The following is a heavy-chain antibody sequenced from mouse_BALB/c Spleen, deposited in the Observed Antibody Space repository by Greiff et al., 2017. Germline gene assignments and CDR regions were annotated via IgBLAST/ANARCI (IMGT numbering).Heavy chain of an antibody. CDR2: IDTSDSYT. Sequence: VQLKQPGAELVMPGASVKMSCKASGYTFTDYWMHWVKQRPGQGLEWIGAIDTSDSYTSYNQKFKGKATLTVDESSSTAYMQLSSLTSEDSAVYYCARWGYDDYWGQGTTLTVSS. D-gene: IGHD2-2*01. J-gene: IGHJ2*01. CDR3: ARWGYDDY. V-gene: IGHV1-69*01. CDR1: GYTFTDYW.